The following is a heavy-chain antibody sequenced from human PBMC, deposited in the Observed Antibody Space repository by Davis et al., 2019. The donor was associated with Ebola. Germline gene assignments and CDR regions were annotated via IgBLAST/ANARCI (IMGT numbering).Heavy chain of an antibody. CDR2: TYYSSKWFN. V-gene: IGHV6-1*01. CDR1: GDRVSINSAG. D-gene: IGHD1-26*01. J-gene: IGHJ6*02. Sequence: HSQTLSITCAISGDRVSINSAGWNWIRQSPSRGLEWLGRTYYSSKWFNDYAVSVKSRITINPDTSKNQFSLQLSSVTPEDTAVYYCVRGWGRTGMGVWGQGTTVIVSS. CDR3: VRGWGRTGMGV.